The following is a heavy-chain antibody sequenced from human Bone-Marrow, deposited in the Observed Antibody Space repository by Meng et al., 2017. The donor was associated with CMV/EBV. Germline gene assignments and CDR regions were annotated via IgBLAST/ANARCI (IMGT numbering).Heavy chain of an antibody. V-gene: IGHV3-74*01. D-gene: IGHD2-21*01. J-gene: IGHJ4*02. CDR3: ARVAYCGGDCYYYFDP. Sequence: GESLKISCAASGFTFSRYWMHWVRQAPGKGLVWVSRISNDGSITTYADSVKGRFTISRDNAENTLYLQMNSLRAEDTAVYYCARVAYCGGDCYYYFDPWGQRTLVTVSS. CDR2: ISNDGSIT. CDR1: GFTFSRYW.